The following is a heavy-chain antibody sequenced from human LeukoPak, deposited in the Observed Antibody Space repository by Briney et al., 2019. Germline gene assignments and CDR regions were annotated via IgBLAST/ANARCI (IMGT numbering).Heavy chain of an antibody. V-gene: IGHV4-4*07. Sequence: PSETLSLTCAVSGGSISSYYWSWIRQPAGKGLEWIGRLYTSGSTNYNPSLKSRVTMSVDTSKNQFSLKLTSMTAADTAVYYCARGGSSGYYYGWGQGTLVTVSS. CDR3: ARGGSSGYYYG. CDR2: LYTSGST. CDR1: GGSISSYY. J-gene: IGHJ4*02. D-gene: IGHD3-22*01.